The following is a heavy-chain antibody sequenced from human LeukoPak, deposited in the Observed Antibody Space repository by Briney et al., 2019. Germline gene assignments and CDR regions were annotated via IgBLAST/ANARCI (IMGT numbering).Heavy chain of an antibody. CDR3: ARDLTGLIAAQTMGYYYGMDV. J-gene: IGHJ6*02. Sequence: ASVKVSCKASGYTFTSYYMHWVRQAPGQGLEWMGKINPSGGSTSYAQKFQGRVTMTRDTSTSTVYMELSRLRSEDTAVYYCARDLTGLIAAQTMGYYYGMDVWGQGTTVTVSS. CDR1: GYTFTSYY. V-gene: IGHV1-46*01. D-gene: IGHD2-15*01. CDR2: INPSGGST.